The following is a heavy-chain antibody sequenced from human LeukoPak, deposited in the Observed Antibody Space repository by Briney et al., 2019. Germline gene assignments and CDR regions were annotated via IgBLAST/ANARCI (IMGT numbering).Heavy chain of an antibody. J-gene: IGHJ5*02. Sequence: PSETLSLTCAVYGGSFSGYYWSWIRQPPGKGLEWIGEINHSGSTNYNPSLKSRVTISVDTSKNQFSLKLSSVTGADTAVYYCARETKRRYCSGGSCYSSWFDPWGQGTLVTVSS. CDR3: ARETKRRYCSGGSCYSSWFDP. D-gene: IGHD2-15*01. CDR2: INHSGST. V-gene: IGHV4-34*01. CDR1: GGSFSGYY.